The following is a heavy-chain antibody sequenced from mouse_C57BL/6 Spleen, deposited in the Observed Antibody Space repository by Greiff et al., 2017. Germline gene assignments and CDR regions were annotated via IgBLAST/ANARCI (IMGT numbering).Heavy chain of an antibody. D-gene: IGHD1-1*01. CDR3: ARRGYYCSSYSAMDD. J-gene: IGHJ4*01. Sequence: QVQLQQSGAELVKPGASVKMSCKASGYTFTTYPLGWMKQNHGQSLEWIGNFHPYNDDTKYNEKFKGKATLTVEKSSSTVYLELSRLTSDDSAVYYCARRGYYCSSYSAMDDWGQGTSVTVSS. V-gene: IGHV1-47*01. CDR2: FHPYNDDT. CDR1: GYTFTTYP.